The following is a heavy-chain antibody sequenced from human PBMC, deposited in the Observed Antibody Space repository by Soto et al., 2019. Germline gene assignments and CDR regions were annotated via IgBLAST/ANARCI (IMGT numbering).Heavy chain of an antibody. Sequence: PGGSLRLSCAASGFTFSSYAMSWVRQAPGKGMEWVAAISGSGGSTYYADSVKGRFTISRDNSKNTLYLQMNSLRAEDTALYYCAKDAGIVGASYYFDYWGQGTLVTVSS. V-gene: IGHV3-23*01. J-gene: IGHJ4*02. D-gene: IGHD1-26*01. CDR1: GFTFSSYA. CDR2: ISGSGGST. CDR3: AKDAGIVGASYYFDY.